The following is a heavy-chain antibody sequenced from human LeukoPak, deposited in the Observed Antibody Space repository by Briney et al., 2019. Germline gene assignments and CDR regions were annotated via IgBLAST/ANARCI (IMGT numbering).Heavy chain of an antibody. CDR3: ARCLLTGYSIY. CDR2: ISGSTGNT. V-gene: IGHV1-18*01. CDR1: GYTFTSYG. D-gene: IGHD3-9*01. J-gene: IGHJ4*02. Sequence: ASVKVSCKTSGYTFTSYGISWVRQAPGQGLEWMGWISGSTGNTKHAQRLQGRVTMTTDTSTSTAYMELRSLRSDDTAVYYCARCLLTGYSIYWGQGTLVTVSS.